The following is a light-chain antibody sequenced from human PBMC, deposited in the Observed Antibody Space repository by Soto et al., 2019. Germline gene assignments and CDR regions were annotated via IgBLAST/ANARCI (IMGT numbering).Light chain of an antibody. Sequence: DVQMTQSPSSLSAFVGDRVPITCRASQGIAPYLAWFQQKPGKVPKLLIYATSTLQSGVPSRFSGSGSGTDFTLTVTSLQPEDVGTYYCQKYNSAPLTFGGGTKVEIK. CDR3: QKYNSAPLT. CDR1: QGIAPY. V-gene: IGKV1-27*01. CDR2: ATS. J-gene: IGKJ4*01.